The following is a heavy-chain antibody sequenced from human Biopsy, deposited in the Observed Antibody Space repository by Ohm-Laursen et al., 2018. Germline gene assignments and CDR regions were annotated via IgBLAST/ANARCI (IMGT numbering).Heavy chain of an antibody. V-gene: IGHV3-23*01. CDR1: GFTYTTFA. Sequence: SLRLSCAASGFTYTTFAMSWVRQAPGKGPEWVPTISANGATSYYADSVKGRFTISRDNSKNTLYLQMNSLRAEDTAVYYCARSRGSSGIATIYYYGMDVWGQGTTVTVSS. CDR2: ISANGATS. J-gene: IGHJ6*02. D-gene: IGHD3-10*01. CDR3: ARSRGSSGIATIYYYGMDV.